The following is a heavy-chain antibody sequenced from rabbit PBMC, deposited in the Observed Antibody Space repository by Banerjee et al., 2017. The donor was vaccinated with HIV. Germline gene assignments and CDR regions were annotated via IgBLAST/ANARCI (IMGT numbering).Heavy chain of an antibody. CDR1: GFSFSSSYY. V-gene: IGHV1S40*01. Sequence: QSLEESGGDLVKPGASLTLTCTASGFSFSSSYYICWVRQAPGKGLEWIACIYTGSSGSTYYASWAKGRFTISKTSSTTVTLQMTSLTAADTATYFCARVNAGSSGYPYYFNLWGPGTLVTVS. CDR3: ARVNAGSSGYPYYFNL. J-gene: IGHJ4*01. D-gene: IGHD1-1*01. CDR2: IYTGSSGST.